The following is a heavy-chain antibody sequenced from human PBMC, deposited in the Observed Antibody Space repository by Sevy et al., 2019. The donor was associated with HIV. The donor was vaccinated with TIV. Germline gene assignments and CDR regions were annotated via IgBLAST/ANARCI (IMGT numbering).Heavy chain of an antibody. CDR2: IYSGGST. V-gene: IGHV3-66*01. D-gene: IGHD3-22*01. CDR3: ARVEVDYYDSSGYYFDY. J-gene: IGHJ4*02. Sequence: GGSLRLSCAASGFTVSSNYMSWVRQAPGKGLEWVSVIYSGGSTYYADSVKGRFTISRENSKNTLYLQMNSLRAEDTAVYYCARVEVDYYDSSGYYFDYWGQGTLVTVSS. CDR1: GFTVSSNY.